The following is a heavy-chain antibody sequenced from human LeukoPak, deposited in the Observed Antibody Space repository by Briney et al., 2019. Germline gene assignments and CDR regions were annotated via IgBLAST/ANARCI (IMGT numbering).Heavy chain of an antibody. V-gene: IGHV5-51*01. Sequence: GESLKISCKDSGSTFTSHWIGWVRQMPGKGLEWMGVIYPADSETTYSPSFQGQVTISADKSISTAYLQWSGLKASDTAMYYCATPTTGCSSTSCYLLFWGQGTLVTVSS. CDR1: GSTFTSHW. J-gene: IGHJ4*02. CDR2: IYPADSET. D-gene: IGHD2-2*01. CDR3: ATPTTGCSSTSCYLLF.